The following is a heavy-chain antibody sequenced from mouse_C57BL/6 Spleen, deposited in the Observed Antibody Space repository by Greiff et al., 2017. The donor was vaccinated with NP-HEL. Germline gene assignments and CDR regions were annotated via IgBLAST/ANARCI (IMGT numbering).Heavy chain of an antibody. V-gene: IGHV1-69*01. CDR1: GYTFTSYW. Sequence: QVQLQQPGAELVMPGASVKLSCKASGYTFTSYWMHWVKQRPGQGLEWIGEIDPSDSYTNYNQKFKGKSTLTVDKSSSTAYMQLSSLTSEDSAVYYCARSTTTEAFDYWGQGTTLTVSS. D-gene: IGHD1-1*01. CDR2: IDPSDSYT. CDR3: ARSTTTEAFDY. J-gene: IGHJ2*01.